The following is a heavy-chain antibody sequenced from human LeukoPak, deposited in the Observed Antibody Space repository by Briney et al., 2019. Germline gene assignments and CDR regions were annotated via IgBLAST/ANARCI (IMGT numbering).Heavy chain of an antibody. Sequence: SETLSLTCAVYGGSLSGYFWSWIRQPPGKGLEWIGEINHSGSTNYNPSLKSRVTISVDTSKNQFSLKLSSVTAADTAVYYCAKGLLYNYDQKWFDPWGQGTLVTVSS. CDR1: GGSLSGYF. D-gene: IGHD5-18*01. CDR3: AKGLLYNYDQKWFDP. CDR2: INHSGST. J-gene: IGHJ5*02. V-gene: IGHV4-34*01.